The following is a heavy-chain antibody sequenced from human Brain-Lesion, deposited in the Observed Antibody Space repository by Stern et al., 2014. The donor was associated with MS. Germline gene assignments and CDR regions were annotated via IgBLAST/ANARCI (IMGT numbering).Heavy chain of an antibody. V-gene: IGHV6-1*01. J-gene: IGHJ6*02. CDR3: ERDPNYDFWSGPPSHYHYYYGMDV. Sequence: QVQLQESGPGLVKPSQTLSLTCAISGDTVSTYNIAWSWIRQSPSRGLEWLGRTYYRSKWYNDYALSVESRISNNPAPSQNQISLQLKSVTPDDPAVYYCERDPNYDFWSGPPSHYHYYYGMDVGGQGPTVPV. CDR1: GDTVSTYNIA. CDR2: TYYRSKWYN. D-gene: IGHD3-3*01.